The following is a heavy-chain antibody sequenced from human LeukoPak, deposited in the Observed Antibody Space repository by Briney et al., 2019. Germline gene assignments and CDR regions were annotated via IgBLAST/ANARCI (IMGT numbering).Heavy chain of an antibody. D-gene: IGHD2-15*01. J-gene: IGHJ4*02. CDR2: IKSQRDGETT. CDR1: GFXFQYAW. CDR3: TTLVGSPTY. Sequence: GGSLRLSCAASGFXFQYAWITWVRQAPGKGLEWVGRIKSQRDGETTDYAAPVKGRCSISRDDSKQTVYLQMTSLKTEDTAVYYCTTLVGSPTYWGQGTLVSVSS. V-gene: IGHV3-15*05.